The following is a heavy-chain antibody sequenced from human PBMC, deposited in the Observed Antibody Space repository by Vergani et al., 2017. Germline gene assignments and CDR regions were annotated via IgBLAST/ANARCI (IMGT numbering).Heavy chain of an antibody. CDR3: ARSRRGHIVATMDFDY. J-gene: IGHJ4*02. Sequence: QVQLQESGPGLVKPSQTLSLTCTVSGGSISSGSYYWSWIRQPAGKGLEWIGRIYTSGSTNYNPSLKSRVTISVDTSKNQFSLKLSSVTAADTAVYYCARSRRGHIVATMDFDYWGQGTLVTVSS. CDR1: GGSISSGSYY. CDR2: IYTSGST. V-gene: IGHV4-61*02. D-gene: IGHD5-12*01.